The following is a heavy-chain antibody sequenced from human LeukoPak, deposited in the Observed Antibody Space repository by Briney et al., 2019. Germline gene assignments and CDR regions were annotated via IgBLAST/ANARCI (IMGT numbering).Heavy chain of an antibody. V-gene: IGHV4-59*01. D-gene: IGHD6-6*01. J-gene: IGHJ5*02. Sequence: SETLSLTCAVSGGSISTYYWSWIRQPPGKGLEWIGYIYYSGSTNYNPSLKSRVTISVDTSKNQFSLKLSSVTAADTAVYYCARDLWAALRFDPWGQGTLVTVSS. CDR2: IYYSGST. CDR1: GGSISTYY. CDR3: ARDLWAALRFDP.